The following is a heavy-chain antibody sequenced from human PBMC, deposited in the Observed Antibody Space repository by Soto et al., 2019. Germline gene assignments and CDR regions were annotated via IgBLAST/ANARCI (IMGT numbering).Heavy chain of an antibody. CDR3: ASGGYSGYDMHF. CDR2: IYYSGST. J-gene: IGHJ1*01. D-gene: IGHD5-12*01. V-gene: IGHV4-59*01. Sequence: PSETLSLTCTVSGVSISSYYWSWIRQPPGKGLEWIGYIYYSGSTNYNPSLKSRVTISVDTSKNQFSLKLSSVTAADTAVYYCASGGYSGYDMHFWGQGTLVTVSS. CDR1: GVSISSYY.